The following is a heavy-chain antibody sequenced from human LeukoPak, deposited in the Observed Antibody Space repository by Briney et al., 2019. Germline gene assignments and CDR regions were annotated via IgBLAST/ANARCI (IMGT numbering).Heavy chain of an antibody. Sequence: GGSLRLSCAASGFTFSSYVMHWVRQAPGKGLEWVSSIHGNGETTYYADSVKGRFTISRDNSRELLYLQMNSLRVEDTAVYYCAKDPNGDYVGAFDSWGQGTMVTVSS. D-gene: IGHD4-17*01. J-gene: IGHJ3*02. CDR1: GFTFSSYV. CDR3: AKDPNGDYVGAFDS. CDR2: IHGNGETT. V-gene: IGHV3-23*01.